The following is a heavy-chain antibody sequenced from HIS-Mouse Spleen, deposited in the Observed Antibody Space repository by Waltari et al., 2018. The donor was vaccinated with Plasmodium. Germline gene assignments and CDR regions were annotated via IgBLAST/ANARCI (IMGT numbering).Heavy chain of an antibody. J-gene: IGHJ4*02. CDR2: ISYDGSNK. Sequence: QVQLVESGGGVVQPGRSLRLSCAAPGFPFSCSGMHWVRQAPGKGLEWVAVISYDGSNKYYADSVKGRFTISRDNSKNTLYLQMNSLRAEDTAVYYCAKEGYSSGVFFFDYWGQGTLVTVSS. CDR1: GFPFSCSG. V-gene: IGHV3-30*18. CDR3: AKEGYSSGVFFFDY. D-gene: IGHD6-19*01.